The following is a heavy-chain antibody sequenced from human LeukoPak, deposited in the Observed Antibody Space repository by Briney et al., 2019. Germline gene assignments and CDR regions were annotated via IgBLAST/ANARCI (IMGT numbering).Heavy chain of an antibody. V-gene: IGHV4-59*08. J-gene: IGHJ4*02. CDR3: ASGAVTTHDY. CDR2: IYHSGRT. CDR1: GGSIGSYY. D-gene: IGHD1-1*01. Sequence: SETLSLTCTVSGGSIGSYYWSWIRQPPGKGLEWIGYIYHSGRTNYNPSLKSRVTISIDTSKNRFSLKLTSVTAADTAVYYCASGAVTTHDYWGQGTLVTVSS.